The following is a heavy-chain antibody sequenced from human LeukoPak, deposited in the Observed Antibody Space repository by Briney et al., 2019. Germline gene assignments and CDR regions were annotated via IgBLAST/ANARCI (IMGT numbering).Heavy chain of an antibody. Sequence: PSETLSLTCTVSGGSISSSSYYWGWIRQPPGKGLEWIGSIYYSGSTYYNPSLKSRVTISVDTSKNQFSLKLSSVTAADTAVYYCARDTPYCGGVCAFDIWGQGTMVTVSS. V-gene: IGHV4-39*07. D-gene: IGHD2-21*01. CDR1: GGSISSSSYY. CDR2: IYYSGST. J-gene: IGHJ3*02. CDR3: ARDTPYCGGVCAFDI.